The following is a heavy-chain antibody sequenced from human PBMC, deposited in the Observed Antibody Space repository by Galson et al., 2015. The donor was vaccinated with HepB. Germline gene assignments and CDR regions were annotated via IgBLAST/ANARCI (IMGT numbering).Heavy chain of an antibody. J-gene: IGHJ4*02. D-gene: IGHD2-21*02. CDR2: IYSDGGI. Sequence: SLRLSCAASGFTVSDNYMTWVRQAPGKGLECVAGIYSDGGIDYADSVKGRFTISRDNSKNILSLQMNNVRAEDTAMCYCARGNSNYWYSGLLYLGQGTLVTVPS. CDR1: GFTVSDNY. CDR3: ARGNSNYWYSGLLY. V-gene: IGHV3-53*01.